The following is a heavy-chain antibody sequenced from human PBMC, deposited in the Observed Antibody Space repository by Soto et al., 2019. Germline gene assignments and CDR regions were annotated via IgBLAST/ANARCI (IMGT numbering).Heavy chain of an antibody. CDR3: AKDIRGCSSTSCYAWYFQL. V-gene: IGHV3-43*01. D-gene: IGHD2-2*01. Sequence: GGSLRLSCAASGFTFDDYTMHWVRQAPGKGLEWVSLISWDGGSTYYADSVKGRFTISRDNSKNSLYLQMNSLRTEDTALYYCAKDIRGCSSTSCYAWYFQLWGQGTLVTVSS. CDR2: ISWDGGST. J-gene: IGHJ1*01. CDR1: GFTFDDYT.